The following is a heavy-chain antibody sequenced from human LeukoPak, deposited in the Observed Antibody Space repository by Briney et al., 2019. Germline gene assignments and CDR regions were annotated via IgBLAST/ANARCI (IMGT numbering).Heavy chain of an antibody. CDR2: INHSGST. CDR3: ASSPLEWLPIPDY. D-gene: IGHD3-3*01. J-gene: IGHJ4*02. CDR1: GGCFTGYY. Sequence: SETLSLTCAVYGGCFTGYYWSWIRQPPGKGLEWIGEINHSGSTNYNPSLKSRVTISVDTSKNQFSLKLSSVTAADTAVYYCASSPLEWLPIPDYWGQGTLVTVSS. V-gene: IGHV4-34*01.